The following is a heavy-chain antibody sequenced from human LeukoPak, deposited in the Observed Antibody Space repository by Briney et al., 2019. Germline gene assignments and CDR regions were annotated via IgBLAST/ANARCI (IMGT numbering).Heavy chain of an antibody. CDR2: IIPIFGTA. V-gene: IGHV1-69*13. D-gene: IGHD3-10*01. J-gene: IGHJ6*02. Sequence: SSVKVSCKASRCTFSSYAISWVRQAAGQRVEWMGGIIPIFGTANYAQKFQGRVTITADESPNTAYMELSSLRSEDTAVYSCAREAMVRGEPLPYYYGMDVWGQGTTVTVSS. CDR1: RCTFSSYA. CDR3: AREAMVRGEPLPYYYGMDV.